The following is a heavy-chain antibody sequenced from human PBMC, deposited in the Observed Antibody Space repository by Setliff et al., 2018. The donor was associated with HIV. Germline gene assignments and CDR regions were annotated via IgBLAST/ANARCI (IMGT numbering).Heavy chain of an antibody. CDR3: ARVRNYNFWSGYLDY. CDR2: TDHSGTT. Sequence: SETLSLTCAVYGGSFSAYYWSWIRQPPGKGLEWVGETDHSGTTNQNPSLSSRVTISVDPSKNQFSLKLSSVTAADTAVYYCARVRNYNFWSGYLDYWGQGTLVTVSS. J-gene: IGHJ4*02. V-gene: IGHV4-34*01. D-gene: IGHD3-3*01. CDR1: GGSFSAYY.